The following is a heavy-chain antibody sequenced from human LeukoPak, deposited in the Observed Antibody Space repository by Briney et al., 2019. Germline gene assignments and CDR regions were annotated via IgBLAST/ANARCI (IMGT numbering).Heavy chain of an antibody. CDR1: GGTFSSYA. D-gene: IGHD6-13*01. CDR3: ARGTSSSWYQPLI. J-gene: IGHJ4*02. Sequence: ASVKVSCKASGGTFSSYAISWVRQAPGRGLEWMGGIIPIFGTANYAQKFQGRVTITADESTSTAYMELSSLRSEDTAVYYCARGTSSSWYQPLIWGQGTLVTVSS. V-gene: IGHV1-69*13. CDR2: IIPIFGTA.